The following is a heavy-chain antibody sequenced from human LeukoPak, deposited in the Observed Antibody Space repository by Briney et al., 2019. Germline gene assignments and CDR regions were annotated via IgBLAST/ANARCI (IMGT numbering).Heavy chain of an antibody. V-gene: IGHV3-30-3*01. D-gene: IGHD1-26*01. Sequence: GKSLRLSCAASGFTFSGYPIHWVRQAPGKGLEWVAVISYDGSNKYYADSVKGRFTISRDNSKNTLYLQMNSLRAEDTAVYYCASPVGAYYYYYGMDVWGQGTTVTVSS. CDR3: ASPVGAYYYYYGMDV. CDR1: GFTFSGYP. CDR2: ISYDGSNK. J-gene: IGHJ6*02.